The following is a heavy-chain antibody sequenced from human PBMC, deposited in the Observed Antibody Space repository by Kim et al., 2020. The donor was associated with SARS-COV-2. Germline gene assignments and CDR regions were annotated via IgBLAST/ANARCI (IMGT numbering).Heavy chain of an antibody. Sequence: GGSLRLSCAASGFTFSSYSMNWVRQAPGKGLEWVSYISSSSSTIYYADSVKGRFTISRDNAKNSLYLQMNSLRDEDTAVYYCARHSGSYSYYYYGMDVRGQGTTVTVSS. D-gene: IGHD1-26*01. V-gene: IGHV3-48*02. J-gene: IGHJ6*02. CDR3: ARHSGSYSYYYYGMDV. CDR1: GFTFSSYS. CDR2: ISSSSSTI.